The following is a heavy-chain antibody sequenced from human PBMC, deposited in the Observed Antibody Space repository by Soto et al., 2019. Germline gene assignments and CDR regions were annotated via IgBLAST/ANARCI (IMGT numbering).Heavy chain of an antibody. CDR3: ARDVSYYSESSGSDY. J-gene: IGHJ4*02. D-gene: IGHD3-22*01. CDR1: GFTFSTYS. Sequence: GGSLRLSCAASGFTFSTYSMNWVRQAPRKGLEWVSCVSSTSSYIYYADSVKGRFTFSRDNAKNSLYLQMNSLRVEDTAVYYCARDVSYYSESSGSDYWGQGTLVTVSS. V-gene: IGHV3-21*01. CDR2: VSSTSSYI.